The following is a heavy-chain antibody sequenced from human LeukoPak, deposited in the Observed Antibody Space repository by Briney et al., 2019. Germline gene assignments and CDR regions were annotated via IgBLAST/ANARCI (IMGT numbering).Heavy chain of an antibody. Sequence: ASVKVSCKASEYTFTTSDINWVRQAPGQGLQWMGWMNPNSGNAVYAQKFQGRVTMTRSTSINTAYMELSSLRSEDTAVYYCARGSSRSFDIWGLGTMVTVSS. CDR3: ARGSSRSFDI. CDR2: MNPNSGNA. CDR1: EYTFTTSD. D-gene: IGHD3-10*01. V-gene: IGHV1-8*01. J-gene: IGHJ3*02.